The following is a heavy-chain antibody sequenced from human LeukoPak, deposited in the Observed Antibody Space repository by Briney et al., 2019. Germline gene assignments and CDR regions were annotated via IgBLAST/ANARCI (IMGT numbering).Heavy chain of an antibody. CDR1: GFTFSSYW. CDR2: ITSSSSYI. V-gene: IGHV3-21*01. CDR3: ARHVVAVGFDY. Sequence: GGSLRLSCAASGFTFSSYWMHWVRQAPGKGLEWVSSITSSSSYIYYADPVKGRFTISRDNAKNSLYLQMNSLRAEDTAVYYCARHVVAVGFDYWGQGTLVTVSS. D-gene: IGHD3-22*01. J-gene: IGHJ4*02.